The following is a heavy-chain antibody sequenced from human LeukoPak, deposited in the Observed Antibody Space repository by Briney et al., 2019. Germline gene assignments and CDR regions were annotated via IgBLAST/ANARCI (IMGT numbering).Heavy chain of an antibody. V-gene: IGHV3-30*02. D-gene: IGHD6-19*01. CDR3: AKDGRTGGGWGYYFDY. CDR1: GFTFSSYG. CDR2: TRYDGSNK. J-gene: IGHJ4*02. Sequence: GGSLRLSCGASGFTFSSYGMHWVRQAPGKGLEWVAFTRYDGSNKYYADSVKGRFTISRDNSKNTLYLQMNSLRAEDTAVYYCAKDGRTGGGWGYYFDYWGQGTLVTVSS.